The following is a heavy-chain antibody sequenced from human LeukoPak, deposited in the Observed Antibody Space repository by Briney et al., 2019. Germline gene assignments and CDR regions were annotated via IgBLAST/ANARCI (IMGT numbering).Heavy chain of an antibody. J-gene: IGHJ6*03. D-gene: IGHD1-26*01. Sequence: GESLKISCKGSGYSFTSYWIGWVRQMPGKGLEWMGIIYPGDSDTRYSPSFQGQVTISADKSISTAYPQWSSLKASDTAMYYCARHLLLGDYYYYYYMDVWGKGTTVTASS. CDR3: ARHLLLGDYYYYYYMDV. CDR1: GYSFTSYW. CDR2: IYPGDSDT. V-gene: IGHV5-51*01.